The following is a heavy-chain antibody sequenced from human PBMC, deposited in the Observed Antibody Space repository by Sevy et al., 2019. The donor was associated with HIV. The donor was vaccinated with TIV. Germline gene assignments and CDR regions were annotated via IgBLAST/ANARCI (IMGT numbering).Heavy chain of an antibody. J-gene: IGHJ4*02. CDR3: AKDSGPFGSGYDTFDY. V-gene: IGHV3-23*01. D-gene: IGHD5-12*01. CDR1: GFTFNSYA. CDR2: ISGSGGST. Sequence: GGSLRLSCAASGFTFNSYAMSWVRQAPGKGLEWVSVISGSGGSTYYGDSVKGRLTISRDNSKNTLYLQMNNLRAEDTAVYYCAKDSGPFGSGYDTFDYWGQGTLVTVSS.